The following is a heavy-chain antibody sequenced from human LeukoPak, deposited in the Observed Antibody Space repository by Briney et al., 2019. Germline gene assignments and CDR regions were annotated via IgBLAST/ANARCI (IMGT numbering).Heavy chain of an antibody. V-gene: IGHV3-9*01. D-gene: IGHD5-24*01. CDR2: ISWNSNNI. J-gene: IGHJ4*02. Sequence: PGGSLRLSCAASGYTFDDHGVHWVRQVPGKGLEWVSGISWNSNNIGYAESVRGRFAISRDNAKNSLYLQMNSPRPEDTAVYYCTKDMGIRDGYNKAFDYWGQGTLVTVSS. CDR3: TKDMGIRDGYNKAFDY. CDR1: GYTFDDHG.